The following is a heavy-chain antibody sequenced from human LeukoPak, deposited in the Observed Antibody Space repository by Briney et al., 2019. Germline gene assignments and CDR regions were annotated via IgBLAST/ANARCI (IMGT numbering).Heavy chain of an antibody. Sequence: KPSETLSLTCAVYGGSFSGYYWSWIRQPPGKGLEWIGEINHSGSTNYNPSLKSRVTISVDTSKNQFSLKLSSVTAADTAVYYCASGDYIGGGVYNWFDPWGQGTLVTVSS. J-gene: IGHJ5*02. D-gene: IGHD4-17*01. V-gene: IGHV4-34*01. CDR1: GGSFSGYY. CDR2: INHSGST. CDR3: ASGDYIGGGVYNWFDP.